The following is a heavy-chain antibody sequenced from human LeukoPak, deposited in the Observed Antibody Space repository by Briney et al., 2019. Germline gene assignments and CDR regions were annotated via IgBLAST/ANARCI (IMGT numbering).Heavy chain of an antibody. CDR2: INSDGSST. D-gene: IGHD6-13*01. Sequence: GGSLRLSCAASGFTFSSYWMHWVRQAPGKRLVWVSRINSDGSSTSYADSVKGRFTISRDNAKNTLYLQMNSLRAEDTAVYYCARELGSSWSGGFDYWGQGTLVTVSS. CDR3: ARELGSSWSGGFDY. CDR1: GFTFSSYW. J-gene: IGHJ4*02. V-gene: IGHV3-74*01.